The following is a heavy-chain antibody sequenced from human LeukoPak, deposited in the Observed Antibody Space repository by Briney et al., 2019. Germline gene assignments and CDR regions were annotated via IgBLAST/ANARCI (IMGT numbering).Heavy chain of an antibody. CDR1: GYTFTSYG. J-gene: IGHJ5*02. CDR2: IIPIFGTA. V-gene: IGHV1-69*13. Sequence: ASVKVSCKASGYTFTSYGISWVRQAPGQGLEWMGGIIPIFGTANYAQKFQGRVTITADESTSTAYMELSSLRSEDTAVYYCAREKGEHRWELLRPWFDPWGQGTLVTVSS. CDR3: AREKGEHRWELLRPWFDP. D-gene: IGHD1-26*01.